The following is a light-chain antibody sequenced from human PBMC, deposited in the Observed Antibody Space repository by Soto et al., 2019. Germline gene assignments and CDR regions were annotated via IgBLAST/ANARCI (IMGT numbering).Light chain of an antibody. CDR3: QQYDNLSLT. J-gene: IGKJ4*01. CDR1: QDISNY. CDR2: DAS. V-gene: IGKV1-33*01. Sequence: DIQLTQSPPSLSASVGDRVTITCQASQDISNYLNWYQQKPGKAPELLIYDASNLETGVPSRFSGSGSGTDFTFTISSLQPEDIATYYCQQYDNLSLTFGGGTKVDIK.